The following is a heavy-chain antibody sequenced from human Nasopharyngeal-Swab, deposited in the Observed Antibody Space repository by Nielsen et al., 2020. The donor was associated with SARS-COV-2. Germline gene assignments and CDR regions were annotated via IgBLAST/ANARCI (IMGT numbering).Heavy chain of an antibody. D-gene: IGHD4-17*01. Sequence: GESLKISCAASGFTFTNQAMSWVRQGQGRGLEWVSSISGSGSGTYYANSVRGRFTISRDNSNNTLFLQMSNLRAGDTAMYYCAKHLTVTTRTLNYWGQGTLVTVSS. J-gene: IGHJ4*02. V-gene: IGHV3-23*01. CDR2: ISGSGSGT. CDR3: AKHLTVTTRTLNY. CDR1: GFTFTNQA.